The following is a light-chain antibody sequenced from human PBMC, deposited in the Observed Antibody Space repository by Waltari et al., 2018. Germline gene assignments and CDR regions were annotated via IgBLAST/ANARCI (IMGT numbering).Light chain of an antibody. CDR2: DAS. CDR3: QQYGSLPWT. Sequence: IVLTQSPGTLSLSPGERATLSCRAGRSVSSDYLAWYQQRPGQAPRLLIFDASSRAAGIPDRFSGSGSGTDVSLTISRLEPEDFAGYYCQQYGSLPWTFGQGTRVEIK. V-gene: IGKV3-20*01. CDR1: RSVSSDY. J-gene: IGKJ1*01.